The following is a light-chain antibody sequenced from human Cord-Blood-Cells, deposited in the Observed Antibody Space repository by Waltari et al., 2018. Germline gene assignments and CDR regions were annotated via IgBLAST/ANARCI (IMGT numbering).Light chain of an antibody. CDR1: SSDVGGYNY. CDR2: EVS. CDR3: SSYAGSNNYV. V-gene: IGLV2-8*01. J-gene: IGLJ1*01. Sequence: QSALTQPPSASGSPGQSVTISCTGTSSDVGGYNYVSWYQQPPGKAPKLLIYEVSKRPSGVPDRVSGSKSGNTASLTVSGLQAEDEADYYCSSYAGSNNYVFGTGTKVTVL.